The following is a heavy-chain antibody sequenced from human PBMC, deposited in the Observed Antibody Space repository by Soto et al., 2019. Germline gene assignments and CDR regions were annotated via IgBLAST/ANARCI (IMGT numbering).Heavy chain of an antibody. V-gene: IGHV3-30*18. CDR2: ISHDGTDR. Sequence: QVELVESGGGVVQPGRSLRLSCEASGFTFSSYGMHWVRQAPGKGLEWVAAISHDGTDRYYANSVKGRFTISRDNSKNTLYLQMNSLRSEDTAIYYCPKGTAVAYQWFDPWGQGNLVTVSS. J-gene: IGHJ5*02. D-gene: IGHD6-19*01. CDR1: GFTFSSYG. CDR3: PKGTAVAYQWFDP.